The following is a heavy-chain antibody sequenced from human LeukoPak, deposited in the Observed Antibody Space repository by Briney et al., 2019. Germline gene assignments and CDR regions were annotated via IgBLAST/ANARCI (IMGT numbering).Heavy chain of an antibody. Sequence: EASVKVSCKASGYTFSTLGISWVRQAPGQGLEWMGGIIPLFDKTSYAQKFQDRVTITADDSTNTVYLDLASLTSDDTAVYYCAQDQTGQSNSWYGWLDPWGQGTMVTVSS. CDR3: AQDQTGQSNSWYGWLDP. CDR1: GYTFSTLG. J-gene: IGHJ5*02. CDR2: IIPLFDKT. D-gene: IGHD6-13*01. V-gene: IGHV1-69*13.